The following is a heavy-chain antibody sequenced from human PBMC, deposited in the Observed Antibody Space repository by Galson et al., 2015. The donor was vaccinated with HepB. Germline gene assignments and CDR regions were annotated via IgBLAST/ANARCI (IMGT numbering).Heavy chain of an antibody. CDR3: AKDGATVYYFDY. CDR1: GFTFSGYG. J-gene: IGHJ4*02. Sequence: SLRLSCEASGFTFSGYGMHWVRQAPGKGLEWVAVISYDGSNKYYADSVKVRFTISRDNSKNPLYLQMNSLRAEDTAVYYCAKDGATVYYFDYWGQGTLFTVSS. V-gene: IGHV3-30*18. CDR2: ISYDGSNK. D-gene: IGHD1-26*01.